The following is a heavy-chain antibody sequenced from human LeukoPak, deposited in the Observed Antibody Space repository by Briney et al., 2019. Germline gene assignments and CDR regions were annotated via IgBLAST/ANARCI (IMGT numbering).Heavy chain of an antibody. CDR1: GFTFSSYG. Sequence: GGSLRLSCAASGFTFSSYGMHWVRQAPGKGLEWVAFIRYDGSNKYYADSVKGRFTISRDNSKNTLYLQMNSLRAEDTAVYYCAKGASNSWYYSVDYWGQGTLVTVSS. CDR3: AKGASNSWYYSVDY. V-gene: IGHV3-30*02. D-gene: IGHD6-13*01. J-gene: IGHJ4*02. CDR2: IRYDGSNK.